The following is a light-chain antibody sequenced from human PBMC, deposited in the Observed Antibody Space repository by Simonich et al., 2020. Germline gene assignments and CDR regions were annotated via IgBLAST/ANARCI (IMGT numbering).Light chain of an antibody. CDR1: SSDVGSYNL. CDR2: EGS. CDR3: CSYAGSSTVV. Sequence: QSALTQPASVSGSPGQSITISCTGTSSDVGSYNLVSWYQQHPGKAPKLMIYEGSNRPSGVSNLFSGSKSGNTASLTISGLQAEDEADYYCCSYAGSSTVVFGGGTKLTVL. J-gene: IGLJ2*01. V-gene: IGLV2-23*01.